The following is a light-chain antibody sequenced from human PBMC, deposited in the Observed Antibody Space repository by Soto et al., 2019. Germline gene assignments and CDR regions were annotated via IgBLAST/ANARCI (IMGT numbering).Light chain of an antibody. V-gene: IGLV2-14*01. CDR3: RSYARSSTLV. J-gene: IGLJ1*01. Sequence: QSALTQPASVSGSPGQSITISCTGTSSDVGGYNYVSWYQQHPGKAPKVMIFEVSNRPSGVSNRFSGSKSGNTASLTISGLQAEDEADYYCRSYARSSTLVFGTGTKLTVL. CDR2: EVS. CDR1: SSDVGGYNY.